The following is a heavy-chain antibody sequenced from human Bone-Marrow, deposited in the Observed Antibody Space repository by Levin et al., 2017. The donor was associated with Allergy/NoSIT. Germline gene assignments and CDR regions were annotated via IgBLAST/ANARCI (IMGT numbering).Heavy chain of an antibody. J-gene: IGHJ4*02. CDR2: INPSGGST. V-gene: IGHV1-46*01. CDR3: ARGYYGSGSYYLDY. CDR1: GYTLTRYY. Sequence: HGESLKISCKASGYTLTRYYMHWVRQAPGQGLEWMGVINPSGGSTTYAQKFQGTVAMTRDTSTSTVHMELSSLRSEDTAVYYCARGYYGSGSYYLDYWGQGTLVTVSS. D-gene: IGHD3-10*01.